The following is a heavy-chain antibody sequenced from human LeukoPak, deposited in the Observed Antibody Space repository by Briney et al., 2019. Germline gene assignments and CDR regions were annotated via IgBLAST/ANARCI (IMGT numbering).Heavy chain of an antibody. CDR3: ARDSGYADGDY. D-gene: IGHD5-12*01. J-gene: IGHJ4*02. CDR2: ISYDGSNK. Sequence: GGSLRLSCAASGFTFSSYGMHWVRQAPGKGLEWVAVISYDGSNKYYADSVKGRFTISRDNSKNSLYLQMNSLRAEDTAVYYCARDSGYADGDYWGQGTLVTVSS. V-gene: IGHV3-30*03. CDR1: GFTFSSYG.